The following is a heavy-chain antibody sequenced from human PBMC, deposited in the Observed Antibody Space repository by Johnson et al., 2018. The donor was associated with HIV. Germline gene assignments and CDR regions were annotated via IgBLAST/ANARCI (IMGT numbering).Heavy chain of an antibody. V-gene: IGHV3-74*01. CDR2: INSDGSST. CDR3: ARVQILGGDVFNI. Sequence: VQLVESGGDLVQPGGSLRLSCVGSGFTFSTNWMHWVRQAPGKGLVWVSRINSDGSSTSYAESVKGRFTISRDNAKNTLYLQMDSLGAEDTAVYYCARVQILGGDVFNIWGQGTMVTVSS. D-gene: IGHD2-15*01. J-gene: IGHJ3*02. CDR1: GFTFSTNW.